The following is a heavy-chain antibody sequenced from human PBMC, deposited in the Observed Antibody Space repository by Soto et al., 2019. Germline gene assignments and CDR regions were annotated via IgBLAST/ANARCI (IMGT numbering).Heavy chain of an antibody. CDR3: ARDDITARLAY. J-gene: IGHJ4*02. D-gene: IGHD6-6*01. Sequence: GGSLRLSCAASGFSFSSSGMNWVRQAPGKGLEWLSYMSSSGSIIYHADSVKDRFTISRDNAKKSLYLQMNSLRAEDTAVYYCARDDITARLAYWGQGTLVTVSS. V-gene: IGHV3-48*01. CDR1: GFSFSSSG. CDR2: MSSSGSII.